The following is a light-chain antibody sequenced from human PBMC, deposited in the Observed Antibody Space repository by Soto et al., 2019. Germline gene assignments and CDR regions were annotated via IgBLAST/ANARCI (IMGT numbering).Light chain of an antibody. J-gene: IGKJ1*01. CDR1: QSVSSN. CDR2: GAS. Sequence: EIVMTQSPATLSVSPGERATLSCRASQSVSSNLAWYQQKPGQAPRLLIYGASTRATGIPARFSGSGSGTELTFTISSLQSEDFAVYYCQQYNNWPGTFGQGTKVEIK. CDR3: QQYNNWPGT. V-gene: IGKV3-15*01.